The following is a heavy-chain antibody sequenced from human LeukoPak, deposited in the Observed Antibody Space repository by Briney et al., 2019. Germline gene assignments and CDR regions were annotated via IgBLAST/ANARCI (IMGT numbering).Heavy chain of an antibody. V-gene: IGHV1-2*02. CDR3: ARARITMIVVDPYYFDY. J-gene: IGHJ4*02. D-gene: IGHD3-22*01. Sequence: ASVQVSCKASGYXFTGYYMHWVRQAPGQGLEWMGWINPNSGGTNYAQKFQGRVTMTRDTSISTAYMELSRLRSDDTAVYYCARARITMIVVDPYYFDYWGQGILVTVSS. CDR1: GYXFTGYY. CDR2: INPNSGGT.